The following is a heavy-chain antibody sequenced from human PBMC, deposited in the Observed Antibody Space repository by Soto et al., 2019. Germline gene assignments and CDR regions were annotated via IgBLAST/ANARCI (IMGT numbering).Heavy chain of an antibody. CDR1: GFTFSIYA. J-gene: IGHJ4*02. Sequence: EVQLLESGGCLVQPGGSLRLSCAASGFTFSIYAMTWVRQAPGKGLEWVSVISGSGDSTYYADSLKGRFTVSRDNSKNTLYLQMNSLRADDTAVYYCAKHIGILTGTIDSWGQGTLVTVSS. V-gene: IGHV3-23*01. CDR2: ISGSGDST. D-gene: IGHD4-17*01. CDR3: AKHIGILTGTIDS.